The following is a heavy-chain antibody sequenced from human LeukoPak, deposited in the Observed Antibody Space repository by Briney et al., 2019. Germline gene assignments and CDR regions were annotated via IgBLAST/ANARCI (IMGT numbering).Heavy chain of an antibody. J-gene: IGHJ3*02. Sequence: SETLSLTCTVSGGSISSYYWSWIRQPLGKGLEWIGYIYYSGSTNYNPSLKSRVTISVDTSKNQFSLKLSSVTAADTAVYYCARHTLVGARNAFDIWGQGTMVTVSS. CDR3: ARHTLVGARNAFDI. V-gene: IGHV4-59*01. CDR2: IYYSGST. D-gene: IGHD1-26*01. CDR1: GGSISSYY.